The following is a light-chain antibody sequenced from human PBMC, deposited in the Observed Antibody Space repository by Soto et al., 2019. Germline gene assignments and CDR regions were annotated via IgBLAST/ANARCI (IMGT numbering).Light chain of an antibody. Sequence: EIVLTQSPGTLSLCRGEIFTLSCRASQSIDNNHLAWYQQKPGQAPRLLIHGTSNRATGIPDRFSGSGSGTDFTLTFSRLEPEDFAVYYCEYYGTSITFGGGTKVDI. CDR1: QSIDNNH. CDR2: GTS. J-gene: IGKJ4*01. V-gene: IGKV3-20*01. CDR3: EYYGTSIT.